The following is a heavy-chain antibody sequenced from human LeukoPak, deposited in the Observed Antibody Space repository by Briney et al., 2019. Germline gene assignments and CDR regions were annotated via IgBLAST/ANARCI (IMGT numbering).Heavy chain of an antibody. J-gene: IGHJ4*02. D-gene: IGHD3-22*01. CDR1: GSTFSSYA. CDR3: ARDFDYYDSSGYYKALDY. V-gene: IGHV3-30-3*01. Sequence: GGSLRLSCAASGSTFSSYAMHWVRQAPGKELEWVAVISYDGSNKYYADSVKGRFTISRDNSKNTLYLQMNSLRAEDTAVYYCARDFDYYDSSGYYKALDYWGQGTLVTVSS. CDR2: ISYDGSNK.